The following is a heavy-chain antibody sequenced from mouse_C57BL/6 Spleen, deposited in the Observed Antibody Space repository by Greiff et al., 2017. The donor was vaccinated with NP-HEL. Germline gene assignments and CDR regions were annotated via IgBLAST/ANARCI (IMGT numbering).Heavy chain of an antibody. Sequence: VHVKQSGPELVKPGASVKISCKASGYSFTGYYMNWVKQSPEKSLEWIGEINPSTGGTTYNQKFKAKATLTVDKSSSTAYMQLKSLTSEDSAVYYCALYYYGSSLFSYWGQGTLVTVSA. D-gene: IGHD1-1*01. J-gene: IGHJ3*01. CDR1: GYSFTGYY. V-gene: IGHV1-42*01. CDR3: ALYYYGSSLFSY. CDR2: INPSTGGT.